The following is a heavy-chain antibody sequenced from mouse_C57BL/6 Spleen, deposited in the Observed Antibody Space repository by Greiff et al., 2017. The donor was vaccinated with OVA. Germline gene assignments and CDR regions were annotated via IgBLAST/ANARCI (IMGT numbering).Heavy chain of an antibody. V-gene: IGHV1-52*01. CDR2: IDPSDSET. CDR1: GYTFTSYW. CDR3: AREGWLLRDAMDY. Sequence: QVHVKQPGAELVRPGSSVKLSCKASGYTFTSYWMHWVKQRPIQGLEWIGNIDPSDSETHYNQKFKDKATLTVDKSSSTAYMQLSSLTSEDSAVYYCAREGWLLRDAMDYWGQGTSVTVSS. D-gene: IGHD2-3*01. J-gene: IGHJ4*01.